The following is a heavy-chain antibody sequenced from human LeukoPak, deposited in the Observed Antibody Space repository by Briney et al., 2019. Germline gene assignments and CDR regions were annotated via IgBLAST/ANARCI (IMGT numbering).Heavy chain of an antibody. CDR2: IYYTGTT. CDR3: ARRAVVPAAVSYFDN. J-gene: IGHJ4*02. D-gene: IGHD2-2*01. V-gene: IGHV4-39*01. CDR1: RCSITNSSCY. Sequence: SETLSLTCAVSRCSITNSSCYWGWIRQPPGKGLEWIRGIYYTGTTYYSPSLNSRITISMDTSKNQFSLRLASVTAADTALYYCARRAVVPAAVSYFDNWGQGTLVTVSS.